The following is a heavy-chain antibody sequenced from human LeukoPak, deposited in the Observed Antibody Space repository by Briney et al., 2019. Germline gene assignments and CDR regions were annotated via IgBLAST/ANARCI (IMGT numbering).Heavy chain of an antibody. D-gene: IGHD3-16*01. CDR3: ARGGSDSSAYTWVAY. J-gene: IGHJ4*02. CDR2: IYHSGIT. CDR1: GGSISSSSYY. V-gene: IGHV4-39*02. Sequence: SETLSLTCTVSGGSISSSSYYWGWIRQPPGKGLEWIGSIYHSGITYYKPSLQSRVTMSVDTSKNHFSLKLTSVTAADTAVYYCARGGSDSSAYTWVAYWGQGTLVTVSS.